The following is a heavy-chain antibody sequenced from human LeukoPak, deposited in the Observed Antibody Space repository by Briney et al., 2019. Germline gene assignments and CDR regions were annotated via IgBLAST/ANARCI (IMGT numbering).Heavy chain of an antibody. D-gene: IGHD6-19*01. Sequence: ASVKVSCKASGYTFTSYGFSWVRQAPGQGLEWMGWISAYNGNTNYAQKLQGRVTMTTDTSTSTAYMELRSLRSDDTAVYYCAQAVAGFYYFDYWGQGTLVTVSS. J-gene: IGHJ4*02. CDR1: GYTFTSYG. V-gene: IGHV1-18*01. CDR2: ISAYNGNT. CDR3: AQAVAGFYYFDY.